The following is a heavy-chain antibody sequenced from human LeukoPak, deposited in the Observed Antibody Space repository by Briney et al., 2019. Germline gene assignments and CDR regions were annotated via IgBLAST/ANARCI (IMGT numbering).Heavy chain of an antibody. CDR2: IYPGDSDT. J-gene: IGHJ4*02. CDR3: ATWVRGGDYEGGFDY. V-gene: IGHV5-51*01. CDR1: GYSFTSYW. D-gene: IGHD4-17*01. Sequence: GESLKISCKGSGYSFTSYWIGWVRQMPGKGLEWMGIIYPGDSDTRYSPSFQGQVTISADKSISTAYLQWSSLKASDTAMYYCATWVRGGDYEGGFDYWGQGTLVTVSS.